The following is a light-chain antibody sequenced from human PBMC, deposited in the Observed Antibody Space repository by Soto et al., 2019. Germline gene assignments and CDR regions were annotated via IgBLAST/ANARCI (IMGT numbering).Light chain of an antibody. CDR3: KKYNNWPPGT. V-gene: IGKV3-15*01. J-gene: IGKJ1*01. CDR1: QSISSN. Sequence: EIVMTQSPATLSVSPGERATLSCRASQSISSNLAWYQQKPGQVPRLLIYSTSTRATGVPARFSGSGSGTEFTLTISGLQFEDSAFFSCKKYNNWPPGTFGQGTKVDIK. CDR2: STS.